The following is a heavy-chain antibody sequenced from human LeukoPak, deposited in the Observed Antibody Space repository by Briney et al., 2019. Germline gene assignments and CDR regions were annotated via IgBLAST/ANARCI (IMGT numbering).Heavy chain of an antibody. D-gene: IGHD1-1*01. CDR3: ARGWVQLEPVSYLDY. J-gene: IGHJ4*02. Sequence: ASVKVSCKASGYTFTSYYMHWVRQAPGQGLEWMGIINPSGGSTSYAQKFQGRVTMTRDTSTSTVYMELSSLRSEDTAVYYCARGWVQLEPVSYLDYWGQGTLVTVSS. CDR2: INPSGGST. CDR1: GYTFTSYY. V-gene: IGHV1-46*01.